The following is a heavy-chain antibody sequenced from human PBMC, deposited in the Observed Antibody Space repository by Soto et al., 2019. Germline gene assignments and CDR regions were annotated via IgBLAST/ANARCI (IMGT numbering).Heavy chain of an antibody. CDR1: GYSLSGLS. CDR3: ATGDIGMANIDY. CDR2: YNPEEGET. V-gene: IGHV1-24*01. J-gene: IGHJ4*01. D-gene: IGHD5-18*01. Sequence: ASVKVSCKVSGYSLSGLSMHWVRQAPGKGLEWMGGYNPEEGETIHAQKLHGRVTMTEDRSTDTAYMELSSLRSEDTAVYYCATGDIGMANIDYWGHGTLVTGSS.